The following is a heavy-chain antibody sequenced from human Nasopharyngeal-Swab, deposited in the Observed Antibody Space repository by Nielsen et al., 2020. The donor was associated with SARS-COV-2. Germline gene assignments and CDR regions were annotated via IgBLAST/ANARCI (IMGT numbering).Heavy chain of an antibody. CDR1: GFIVSSNY. CDR3: ARERRSGLRYYLDY. J-gene: IGHJ4*02. CDR2: IYPDDIT. Sequence: GGSLRLSCAASGFIVSSNYMSWVRQAPGKGLEWVSVIYPDDITSYVDSVKGRFTTSRENSKNTLYLQMNSLRAEDTAVYYCARERRSGLRYYLDYWGQGTLVTVSS. V-gene: IGHV3-53*01. D-gene: IGHD3-22*01.